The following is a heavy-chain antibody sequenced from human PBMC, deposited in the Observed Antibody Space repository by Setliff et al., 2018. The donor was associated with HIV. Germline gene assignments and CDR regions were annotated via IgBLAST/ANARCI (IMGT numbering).Heavy chain of an antibody. Sequence: SETLSLTCSVSGGTLSNYRWSWLQQYPGKGLEWIGSVYYSGSTYYSPSLTSRVTISVDTSKNQFSLKLNSVTAADTAAYYCARLGGGKWELTVWGQGTLVTVSS. V-gene: IGHV4-59*05. CDR2: VYYSGST. J-gene: IGHJ4*02. CDR1: GGTLSNYR. CDR3: ARLGGGKWELTV. D-gene: IGHD1-26*01.